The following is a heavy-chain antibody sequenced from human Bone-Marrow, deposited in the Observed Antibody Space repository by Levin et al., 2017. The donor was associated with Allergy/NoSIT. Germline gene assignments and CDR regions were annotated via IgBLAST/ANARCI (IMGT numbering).Heavy chain of an antibody. J-gene: IGHJ6*02. CDR3: ARGAHRLDAMDA. CDR2: IYYSGTT. CDR1: DGSINSGGYY. Sequence: NASETLSLTCTVSDGSINSGGYYWSWIRQFPGKGLEWIGYIYYSGTTYYNPSLKSRVTISADTSKKEVSLKMTSVTAADTAVYYCARGAHRLDAMDAWGQGTTVTVSS. V-gene: IGHV4-31*03.